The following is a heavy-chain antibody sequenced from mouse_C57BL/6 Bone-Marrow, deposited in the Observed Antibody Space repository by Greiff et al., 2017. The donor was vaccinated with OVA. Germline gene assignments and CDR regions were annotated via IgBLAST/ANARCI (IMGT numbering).Heavy chain of an antibody. D-gene: IGHD2-4*01. Sequence: VQVVESDAELVKPGASVKISCKVSGYTFTDHTIHWMKQRPDQGLEWIGYIYPRDGSTKYNEKFKGKATLTADKSSSTAYMQLNSLTSEDSAVYFCARKRLRRRNAMDDWGQGTSVTVSS. V-gene: IGHV1-78*01. J-gene: IGHJ4*01. CDR2: IYPRDGST. CDR1: GYTFTDHT. CDR3: ARKRLRRRNAMDD.